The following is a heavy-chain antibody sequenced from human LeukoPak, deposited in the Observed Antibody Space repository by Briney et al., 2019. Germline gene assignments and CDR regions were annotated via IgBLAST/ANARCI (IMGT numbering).Heavy chain of an antibody. Sequence: GGSLRLSCAASGFTFSSYGMHWVRQAPGKGLEWVAVISYDGSNKYYADSVKGRFTISRDNAKNSLYLQMNSLRAEDTAVYYCARDILSQVGPFDYWGQGTLVTVSS. CDR1: GFTFSSYG. J-gene: IGHJ4*02. D-gene: IGHD3-9*01. V-gene: IGHV3-30*03. CDR3: ARDILSQVGPFDY. CDR2: ISYDGSNK.